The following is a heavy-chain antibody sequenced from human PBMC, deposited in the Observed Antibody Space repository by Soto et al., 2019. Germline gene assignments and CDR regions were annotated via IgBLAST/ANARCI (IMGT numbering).Heavy chain of an antibody. J-gene: IGHJ4*02. CDR3: AADGITGTSFDY. Sequence: GASVKVSCKASGGTFSSYAISWVRQAPGQGLEWMGGIIPIFGTANYAQKFQGRVTITRDMSTSTAYMELSSLRSEDTAVYYCAADGITGTSFDYWGQGTLVTVSS. CDR1: GGTFSSYA. V-gene: IGHV1-69*05. CDR2: IIPIFGTA. D-gene: IGHD1-7*01.